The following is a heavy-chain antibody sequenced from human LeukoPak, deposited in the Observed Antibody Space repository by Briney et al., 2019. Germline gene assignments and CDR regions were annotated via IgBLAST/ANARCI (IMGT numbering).Heavy chain of an antibody. CDR2: IKQDGSEK. J-gene: IGHJ4*02. D-gene: IGHD1-26*01. Sequence: TGGSLRLSCAASGFTFSNFWMSWVRQAPGKGLEWLANIKQDGSEKYYVDSVKGRFTISRDNAKNSLYLQMNSLRAEDTALYYCAKDSGSYGEFDYWGQGTLVTVSS. CDR1: GFTFSNFW. CDR3: AKDSGSYGEFDY. V-gene: IGHV3-7*03.